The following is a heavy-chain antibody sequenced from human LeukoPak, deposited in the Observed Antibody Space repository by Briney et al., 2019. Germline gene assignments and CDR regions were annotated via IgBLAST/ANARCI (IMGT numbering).Heavy chain of an antibody. D-gene: IGHD2-21*02. CDR1: GYTFTSYG. J-gene: IGHJ4*02. CDR3: AREKLPLFGLLFVPYYFDY. Sequence: ASVKVSCKASGYTFTSYGISWVRQAPGQGLEWMGWISAYNGNTNYAQKLQGRVTMTTDTSTSTAYMELRSLRSDDTAVYYCAREKLPLFGLLFVPYYFDYWGQGTPVTVSS. V-gene: IGHV1-18*01. CDR2: ISAYNGNT.